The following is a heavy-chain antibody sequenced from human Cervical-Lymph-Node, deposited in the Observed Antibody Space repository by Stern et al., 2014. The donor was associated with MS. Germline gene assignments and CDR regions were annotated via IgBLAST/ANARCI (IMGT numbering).Heavy chain of an antibody. CDR1: GGSMKSRSYY. Sequence: QVQLQESGPGLVKPSGTLSLTCTISGGSMKSRSYYWVWIRQPPGKGLEWIGSVYYDGSTYYNPSLTSRVTISAHTSKNPVSLQLSSATAADTAVYYCARSQDIVVVSAATVEGYYYFGMDVWGQGTTVTVSS. J-gene: IGHJ6*02. D-gene: IGHD2-2*01. V-gene: IGHV4-39*01. CDR3: ARSQDIVVVSAATVEGYYYFGMDV. CDR2: VYYDGST.